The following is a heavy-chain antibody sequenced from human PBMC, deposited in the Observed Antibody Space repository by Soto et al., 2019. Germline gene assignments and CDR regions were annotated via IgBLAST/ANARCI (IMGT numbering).Heavy chain of an antibody. CDR3: ARAPGGTGIVDY. V-gene: IGHV3-74*01. D-gene: IGHD7-27*01. CDR1: GFTFSSYW. CDR2: INSEGTTT. Sequence: GGSLRLSCAASGFTFSSYWMQWVRQAPGKGLVWVSRINSEGTTTTYADSVKGRFTISRDNAKNTLYLQMNSLRAEDTAVYYCARAPGGTGIVDYWGLGTLVTSPQ. J-gene: IGHJ4*02.